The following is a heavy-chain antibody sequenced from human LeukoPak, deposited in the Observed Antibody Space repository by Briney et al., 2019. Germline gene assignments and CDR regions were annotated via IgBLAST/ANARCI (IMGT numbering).Heavy chain of an antibody. CDR3: ARQSWVRDYYVSSGYPEFDY. Sequence: GGSLRLSCAASGFTFSSYAMSWVRQAPGKGLEWVSVIYSGGSTYYADSVKGRFTISRDNSKNTLYLQMNSLRAEDTAVYYCARQSWVRDYYVSSGYPEFDYWGQGTLVTVSS. D-gene: IGHD3-22*01. V-gene: IGHV3-66*04. CDR1: GFTFSSYA. J-gene: IGHJ4*02. CDR2: IYSGGST.